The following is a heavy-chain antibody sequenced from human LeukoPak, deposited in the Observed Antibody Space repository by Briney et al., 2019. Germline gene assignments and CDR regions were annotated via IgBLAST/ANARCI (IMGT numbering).Heavy chain of an antibody. CDR3: ARTTYYYDSSGYLRAFDI. V-gene: IGHV1-18*01. CDR1: GYTFTSYG. Sequence: ASVKVSCKASGYTFTSYGISWVQQAPGQGLEWMGWISAYNGNTNYAQKLQGRVTMTTDTSTSTAYMELRSLRSDDTAVYYCARTTYYYDSSGYLRAFDIWGQGTMVTVSS. CDR2: ISAYNGNT. D-gene: IGHD3-22*01. J-gene: IGHJ3*02.